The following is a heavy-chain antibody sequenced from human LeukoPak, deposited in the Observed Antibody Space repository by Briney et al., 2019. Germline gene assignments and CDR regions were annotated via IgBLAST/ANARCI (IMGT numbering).Heavy chain of an antibody. J-gene: IGHJ4*02. V-gene: IGHV1-69*06. CDR2: IIPIFGTA. CDR3: ARSTTYDSSGPAY. CDR1: GGTFSSYA. Sequence: ASVKLSCKASGGTFSSYAISWVRQAPGQGLEWMGGIIPIFGTANYAQKLQGRVTITADKSTSSAYMELCMPGSEDTVLYYCARSTTYDSSGPAYWGQGTLVTVSS. D-gene: IGHD3-22*01.